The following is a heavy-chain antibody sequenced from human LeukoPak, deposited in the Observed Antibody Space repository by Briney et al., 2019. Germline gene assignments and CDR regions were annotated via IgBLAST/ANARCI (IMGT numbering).Heavy chain of an antibody. CDR3: ARGGGYSNSLVYYYYYGMDV. CDR2: INHSGST. V-gene: IGHV4-39*07. J-gene: IGHJ6*02. D-gene: IGHD4-11*01. Sequence: SETLSLTCTVSGASVSSNSYHWSWIRQAPGKGLEWIGEINHSGSTNYNPSLKSRVTISVDTSKNQFSLKLSSVTAADTAVYYCARGGGYSNSLVYYYYYGMDVWGQGTTVTVSS. CDR1: GASVSSNSYH.